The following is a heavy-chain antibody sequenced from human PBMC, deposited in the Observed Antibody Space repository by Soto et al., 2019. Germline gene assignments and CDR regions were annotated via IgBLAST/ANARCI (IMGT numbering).Heavy chain of an antibody. CDR3: ARGVHGSWDH. V-gene: IGHV4-4*07. CDR2: IYTSGIT. Sequence: WGTLCLTCTVSVFAIMRYDCSWIRQPAGKGLEWIGRIYTSGITNYNPSLKSRATMSVDTYKNQFSLKLSYVTAADTAVYYCARGVHGSWDHWGQGTLVTVSS. CDR1: VFAIMRYD. D-gene: IGHD6-13*01. J-gene: IGHJ4*02.